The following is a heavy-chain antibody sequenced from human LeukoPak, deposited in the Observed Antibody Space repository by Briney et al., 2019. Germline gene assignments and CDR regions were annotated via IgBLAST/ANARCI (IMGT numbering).Heavy chain of an antibody. CDR2: ISAYNGNT. J-gene: IGHJ3*02. Sequence: ASVKVSCKASGYTFTSTAISWVRQAPGQGLEWMGWISAYNGNTNYAQKLQGRVTMTTDTSTSIAYMELRSLKSDDTAVYYCARDFYLDALDIWGQGTMVTVSS. CDR3: ARDFYLDALDI. D-gene: IGHD2/OR15-2a*01. CDR1: GYTFTSTA. V-gene: IGHV1-18*01.